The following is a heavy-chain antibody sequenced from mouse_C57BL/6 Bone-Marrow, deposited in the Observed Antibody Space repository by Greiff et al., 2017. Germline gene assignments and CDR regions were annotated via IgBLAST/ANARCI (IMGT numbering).Heavy chain of an antibody. D-gene: IGHD1-1*01. CDR1: GYAFTNYL. J-gene: IGHJ1*03. V-gene: IGHV1-54*01. CDR2: INPGSGGT. Sequence: VQLVESGAELVRPGTSVKVSCKASGYAFTNYLIEWVKQRPGQGLEWIGVINPGSGGTNYNEKFKGKATLTADNSSSTAYMQLSSLTSEDSAVYFCARVIYYYGSSYVYWYFDVWGTGTTVTVSS. CDR3: ARVIYYYGSSYVYWYFDV.